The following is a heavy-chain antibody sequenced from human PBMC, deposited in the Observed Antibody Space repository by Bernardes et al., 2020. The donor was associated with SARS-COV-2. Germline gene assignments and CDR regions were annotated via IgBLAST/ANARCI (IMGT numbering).Heavy chain of an antibody. Sequence: GGSLRLSCAASGFTFDDYAMHWVRQAPGKGLEWVSGISWNSGSIGYADSVKGRFTISRDNAKNSLYLQMNSLRAEDTALYYCAKDPPPDSSGYRTFDYWGQGTLVTVSS. V-gene: IGHV3-9*01. J-gene: IGHJ4*02. CDR2: ISWNSGSI. CDR1: GFTFDDYA. D-gene: IGHD3-22*01. CDR3: AKDPPPDSSGYRTFDY.